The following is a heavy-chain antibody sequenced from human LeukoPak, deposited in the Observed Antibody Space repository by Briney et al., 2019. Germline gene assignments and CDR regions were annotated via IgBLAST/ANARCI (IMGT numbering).Heavy chain of an antibody. CDR2: TYYRSKWGT. CDR1: GDSVSSKGVA. CDR3: ARDPRISSGCYFDY. V-gene: IGHV6-1*01. J-gene: IGHJ4*02. D-gene: IGHD6-25*01. Sequence: SQTLSLTCAISGDSVSSKGVAWNWIRQSPSRGLEWLGKTYYRSKWGTDYAVSVNSRITINPDTSKNQFSLQLNSVTPEDTAVYYCARDPRISSGCYFDYWGQGTLVTVSS.